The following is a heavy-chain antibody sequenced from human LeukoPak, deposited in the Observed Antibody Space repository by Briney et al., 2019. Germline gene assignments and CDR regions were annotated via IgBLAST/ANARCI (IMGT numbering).Heavy chain of an antibody. J-gene: IGHJ4*02. D-gene: IGHD1-26*01. Sequence: GGSLRLSCASSGFTFSDYYMSWIRQAPGKGLEWVSHISGSSTYTNYADSVKGRFTISRDNANNSLYLQMNSLTAEDAAVYYCAKRHVSGSYFDYWGQGTLVTVSS. CDR2: ISGSSTYT. CDR3: AKRHVSGSYFDY. CDR1: GFTFSDYY. V-gene: IGHV3-11*03.